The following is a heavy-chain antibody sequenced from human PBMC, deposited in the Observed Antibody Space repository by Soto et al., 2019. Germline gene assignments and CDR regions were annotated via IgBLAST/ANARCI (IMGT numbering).Heavy chain of an antibody. CDR1: GYTFTGYY. D-gene: IGHD6-13*01. CDR2: INPNSGGT. CDR3: ARFSSSWSDAFAI. J-gene: IGHJ3*02. V-gene: IGHV1-2*04. Sequence: GASVKVSCKASGYTFTGYYMHWVRQAPGQGLEWMGWINPNSGGTNYAQKFQGWVTMTRDTSISTAYMELSRLRSDDTAVYYCARFSSSWSDAFAIWGQGTMVTVSS.